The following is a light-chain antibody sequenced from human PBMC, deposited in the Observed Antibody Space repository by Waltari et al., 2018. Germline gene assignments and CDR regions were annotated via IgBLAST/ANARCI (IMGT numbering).Light chain of an antibody. J-gene: IGLJ3*02. V-gene: IGLV2-23*02. Sequence: QSALTQPASVSGSTGQSITIACTATSSDVGRYNLVSWYQQHPGKAPKPVIYEVTTRPSGVSTRCSRSNAGNTASLTISGLQAEDEADYCCCSYAGSSTWVFGGGTKLTVL. CDR1: SSDVGRYNL. CDR3: CSYAGSSTWV. CDR2: EVT.